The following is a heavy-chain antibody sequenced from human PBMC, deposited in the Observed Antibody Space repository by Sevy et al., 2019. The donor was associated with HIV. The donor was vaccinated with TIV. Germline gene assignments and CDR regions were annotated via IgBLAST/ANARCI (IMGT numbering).Heavy chain of an antibody. Sequence: GGSLRLSCAASGFTFSSYWMSWVRQAPGKGLEWVANIKQDGSEKYYVDSVKGRFTISRDNAKNSLYLQMNSLRAEDTAVDLYVGFRDYYFDYWGQGTLVTVSS. V-gene: IGHV3-7*03. CDR2: IKQDGSEK. D-gene: IGHD3-10*01. CDR1: GFTFSSYW. J-gene: IGHJ4*02. CDR3: VGFRDYYFDY.